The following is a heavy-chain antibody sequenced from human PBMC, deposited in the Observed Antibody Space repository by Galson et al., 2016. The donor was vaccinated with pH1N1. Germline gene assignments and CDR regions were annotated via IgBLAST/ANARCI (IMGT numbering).Heavy chain of an antibody. V-gene: IGHV5-51*03. Sequence: QSGAEVKKPGESLKISCKASGYRFTNYWIAWVRQVPGKGLEWVGVVNPGGSTIRYSPPFQGQVTISSDKSINTAYLQWVSLKASDTATYYCARQYDFVDYRVNAFDMWGLGAIVIVSS. CDR3: ARQYDFVDYRVNAFDM. CDR1: GYRFTNYW. D-gene: IGHD4-17*01. CDR2: VNPGGSTI. J-gene: IGHJ3*02.